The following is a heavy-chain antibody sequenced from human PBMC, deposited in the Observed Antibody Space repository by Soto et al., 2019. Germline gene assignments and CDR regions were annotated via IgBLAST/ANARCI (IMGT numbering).Heavy chain of an antibody. CDR3: ARDRGGIAARPGDAFEI. CDR2: INPNSGGT. D-gene: IGHD6-6*01. Sequence: ASLKVSCKASGYTFTGYYVHWVRQAPGQGLEWMGWINPNSGGTNYAQKFQGWVTMTRDTSISTAYMELSRLRSDDTAVYYCARDRGGIAARPGDAFEIWGQGTMVTVAS. V-gene: IGHV1-2*04. J-gene: IGHJ3*02. CDR1: GYTFTGYY.